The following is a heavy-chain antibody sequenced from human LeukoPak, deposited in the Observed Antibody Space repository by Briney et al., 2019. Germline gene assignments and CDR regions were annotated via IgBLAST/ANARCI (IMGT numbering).Heavy chain of an antibody. CDR3: AKAGYDLYYYYGMDV. D-gene: IGHD5-12*01. V-gene: IGHV3-23*01. CDR1: GFTFSSYA. CDR2: ISGSGGST. Sequence: QSGGSLRLSCAASGFTFSSYAMSWVRQAPGKGLEWVSAISGSGGSTYYADSVKGRFTISRDNSKNTLYLQMNSLRAEDTAVYYCAKAGYDLYYYYGMDVWGQGTTVTVSS. J-gene: IGHJ6*02.